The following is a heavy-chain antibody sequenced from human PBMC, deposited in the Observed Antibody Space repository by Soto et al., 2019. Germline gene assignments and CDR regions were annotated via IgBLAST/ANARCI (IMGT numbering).Heavy chain of an antibody. CDR1: GFTFSSYS. CDR3: AREDSSWYGVDY. D-gene: IGHD6-13*01. J-gene: IGHJ4*02. Sequence: GGSLRLSCAASGFTFSSYSMNWVRQAPGKGLEWVSSISSSSSYIYYADSVKGRFTISRDNAKNSLYLQMNSLRAEDTAVYYCAREDSSWYGVDYWGQGTLVTVSS. V-gene: IGHV3-21*01. CDR2: ISSSSSYI.